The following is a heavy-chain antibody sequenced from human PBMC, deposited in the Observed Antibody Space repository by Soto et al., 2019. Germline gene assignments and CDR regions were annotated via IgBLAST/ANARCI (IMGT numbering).Heavy chain of an antibody. J-gene: IGHJ3*02. CDR3: ARVRGSFAHDAFDI. Sequence: SETLSLTCTVSGGSISSYYWSWIRQPPGKGLEWIGYIYYSGSTNYNPSLKSRVTISVDTSKNQFSLKLSSVTAADTAVYYCARVRGSFAHDAFDIWGQGTMVTVSS. D-gene: IGHD1-26*01. V-gene: IGHV4-59*01. CDR2: IYYSGST. CDR1: GGSISSYY.